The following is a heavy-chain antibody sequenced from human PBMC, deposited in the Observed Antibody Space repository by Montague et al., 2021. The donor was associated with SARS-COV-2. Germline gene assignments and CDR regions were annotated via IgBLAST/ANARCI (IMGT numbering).Heavy chain of an antibody. V-gene: IGHV3-21*01. J-gene: IGHJ4*02. CDR3: ARDGDSSYYDSLTGFYQYFEY. Sequence: SLRLSCAASGFTFSTYKMTWVRQAPGQGLEWVSSISSSGSLIYYADSVKGRSTISRDNAKNALYLQLDSLTAADTAVYYCARDGDSSYYDSLTGFYQYFEYWGQGTLVTVSS. CDR2: ISSSGSLI. CDR1: GFTFSTYK. D-gene: IGHD3-9*01.